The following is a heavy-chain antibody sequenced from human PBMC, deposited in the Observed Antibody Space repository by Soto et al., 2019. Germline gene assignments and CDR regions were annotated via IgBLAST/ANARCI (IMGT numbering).Heavy chain of an antibody. CDR3: AKDLYGDSSFGYFDL. D-gene: IGHD4-17*01. V-gene: IGHV3-30*18. J-gene: IGHJ2*01. Sequence: QVQLVESGGGVVQPGRSLRLSCAASGFTFSSYGMHWVRQAPGKGLEWVAVISYDGSNKYYADSVKGRFTISRDNSKNTLYLQMNRLRAEDTAVYYCAKDLYGDSSFGYFDLWGRGTLVTVSS. CDR2: ISYDGSNK. CDR1: GFTFSSYG.